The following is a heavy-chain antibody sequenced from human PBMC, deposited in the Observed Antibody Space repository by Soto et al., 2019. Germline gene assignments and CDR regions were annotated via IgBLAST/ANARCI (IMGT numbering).Heavy chain of an antibody. D-gene: IGHD2-15*01. J-gene: IGHJ6*02. Sequence: PSVKVSCKASGYTFTSYGISWVRQAPGQGLEWMGWISAYNGNTNYAQKLQGRVTMTTDTSTSTAYMELRSLRSDDTAVYYCARDGYCSGGSCSPYYYYYYGMDVWGQGTTVTVSS. CDR3: ARDGYCSGGSCSPYYYYYYGMDV. V-gene: IGHV1-18*04. CDR2: ISAYNGNT. CDR1: GYTFTSYG.